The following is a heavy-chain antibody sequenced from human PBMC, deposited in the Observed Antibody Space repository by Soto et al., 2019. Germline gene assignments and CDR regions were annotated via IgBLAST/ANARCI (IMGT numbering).Heavy chain of an antibody. CDR2: FDPEDGET. Sequence: ASVKVSCKVSGYTVTELSMHWVRQAPGKGLEWMGGFDPEDGETIYAQKFQGRVTMTEDTSTDTAYMELSSLRSEDTAVYYCATERVIAVAGTNYFDYWGQGTLVTVSS. D-gene: IGHD6-19*01. CDR3: ATERVIAVAGTNYFDY. V-gene: IGHV1-24*01. CDR1: GYTVTELS. J-gene: IGHJ4*02.